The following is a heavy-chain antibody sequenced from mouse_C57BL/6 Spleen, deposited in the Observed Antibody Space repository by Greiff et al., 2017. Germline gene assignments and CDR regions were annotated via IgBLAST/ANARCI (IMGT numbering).Heavy chain of an antibody. CDR1: GFTFSDFY. J-gene: IGHJ4*01. CDR3: ARDGLYYGNYGYAMDY. CDR2: SRNKANDYTT. D-gene: IGHD2-1*01. Sequence: DVKLVESGGGLVQSGRSLRLSCATSGFTFSDFYMEWVRQAPGKGLEWIAASRNKANDYTTEYSASVKGRFIVSRDTSQSILYLQMNALRAEDTAIYYCARDGLYYGNYGYAMDYWGQGTSVTVSS. V-gene: IGHV7-1*01.